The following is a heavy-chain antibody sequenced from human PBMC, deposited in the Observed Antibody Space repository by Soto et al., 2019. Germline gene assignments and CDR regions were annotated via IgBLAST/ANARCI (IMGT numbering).Heavy chain of an antibody. CDR2: INDSGST. J-gene: IGHJ2*01. Sequence: QVQLQQWGAGLLKPSETLSLTCAVYGGSFSAYYWSWIRQPPGKGLEWTGEINDSGSTNYNPSLKSRVTISVDTSKNQFSLRLSSVTAADTAVYYCERVYYCGGSWYFDLWGRGTLVTVSS. D-gene: IGHD1-26*01. CDR3: ERVYYCGGSWYFDL. V-gene: IGHV4-34*01. CDR1: GGSFSAYY.